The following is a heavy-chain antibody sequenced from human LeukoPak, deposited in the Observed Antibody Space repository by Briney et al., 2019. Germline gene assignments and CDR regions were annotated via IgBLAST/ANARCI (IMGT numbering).Heavy chain of an antibody. D-gene: IGHD1-7*01. CDR2: INPSGGST. J-gene: IGHJ6*02. CDR3: AREWLELQQGRFYYGMDV. Sequence: ASVTVSCKASGYTLTGYYMHWVRQAPGQGLEWMGIINPSGGSTSYAQKFQGRVTMTRDTSTSTVYMELSSLRSEDTAVYYCAREWLELQQGRFYYGMDVWGQGTTVTVSS. CDR1: GYTLTGYY. V-gene: IGHV1-46*01.